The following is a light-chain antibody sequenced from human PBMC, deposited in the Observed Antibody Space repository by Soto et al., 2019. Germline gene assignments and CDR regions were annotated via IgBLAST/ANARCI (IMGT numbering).Light chain of an antibody. V-gene: IGLV2-8*01. J-gene: IGLJ2*01. CDR1: SSDVDDYNY. Sequence: QSALPQPPSASGAPGQSVNISCTGTSSDVDDYNYVSWYQQHPGKAPKLMIYEVSKRPSGVPDRFSGSKSGNTASLTVSGLQAEDEANYYCSAYAGGNNLVFGGGTKLTVL. CDR2: EVS. CDR3: SAYAGGNNLV.